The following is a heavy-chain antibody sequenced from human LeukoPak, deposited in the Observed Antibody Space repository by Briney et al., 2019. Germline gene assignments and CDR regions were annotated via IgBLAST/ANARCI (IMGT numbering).Heavy chain of an antibody. CDR3: ARVGKIVVVPAAMPAFYYFDY. D-gene: IGHD2-2*01. Sequence: KTGGSLRLSCAASGFTFSSYSMNWVRQAPGKGLEWVSSISSSSSYIYYADSVKGRFTISRDNAKNSLYLQMNSLRAEDTAVYYCARVGKIVVVPAAMPAFYYFDYWGQGTLVTVSS. V-gene: IGHV3-21*01. J-gene: IGHJ4*02. CDR2: ISSSSSYI. CDR1: GFTFSSYS.